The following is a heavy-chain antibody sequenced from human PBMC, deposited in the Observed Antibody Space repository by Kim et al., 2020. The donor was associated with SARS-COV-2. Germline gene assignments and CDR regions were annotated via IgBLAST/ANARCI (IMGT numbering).Heavy chain of an antibody. D-gene: IGHD6-19*01. CDR1: GGSFSGYY. CDR2: INHSGST. Sequence: SETLSLTCAVYGGSFSGYYWSWIRQPPGKGLEWIGEINHSGSTNYNPSLKSRVTISVDTSKNQFSLKLSSVTAADTAVYYCARDHQRSGWYGSFDYWGQGTLVTVSS. CDR3: ARDHQRSGWYGSFDY. V-gene: IGHV4-34*01. J-gene: IGHJ4*02.